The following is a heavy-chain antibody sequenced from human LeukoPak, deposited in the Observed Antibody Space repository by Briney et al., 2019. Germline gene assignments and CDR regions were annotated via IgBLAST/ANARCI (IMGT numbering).Heavy chain of an antibody. D-gene: IGHD5-18*01. CDR1: AYSFSSYW. CDR3: ARHGHVDPTLGNGVFDY. Sequence: ESLKISCKGSAYSFSSYWIAWVRQMPGKSLEWMGIIYPGDSDTRYSPSFQGRVTISVDKSITTAYLQWSSLKAPDTAMYYCARHGHVDPTLGNGVFDYWGQGTLVSVSS. V-gene: IGHV5-51*01. J-gene: IGHJ4*02. CDR2: IYPGDSDT.